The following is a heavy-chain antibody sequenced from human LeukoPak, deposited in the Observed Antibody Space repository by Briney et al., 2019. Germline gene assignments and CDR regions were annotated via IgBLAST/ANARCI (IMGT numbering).Heavy chain of an antibody. Sequence: VASVTVSCTASGYHFTSYGISWVRQAPGQGLEWMGWISAYNGNTNYAQKLQGRVTMTTDTSTSTAYMELRSLRSDDTAVYYCARIYVQLERRDAFDIWGQGTMVTVSS. CDR3: ARIYVQLERRDAFDI. D-gene: IGHD1-1*01. CDR2: ISAYNGNT. V-gene: IGHV1-18*04. J-gene: IGHJ3*02. CDR1: GYHFTSYG.